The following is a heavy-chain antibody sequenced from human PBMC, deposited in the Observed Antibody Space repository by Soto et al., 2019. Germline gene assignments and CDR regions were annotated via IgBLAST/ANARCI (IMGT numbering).Heavy chain of an antibody. CDR2: IYYSGST. V-gene: IGHV4-30-4*01. CDR3: AREDSGDYQYGMDV. Sequence: SETLSLTCTVSGGSISSGDYYWIWIRQPPGKGLEWIGYIYYSGSTYYNPSLKSRVTISVDTCKNQFSLKLSFVTAADTAVYYCAREDSGDYQYGMDVWGQGTTVTVSS. D-gene: IGHD4-17*01. J-gene: IGHJ6*02. CDR1: GGSISSGDYY.